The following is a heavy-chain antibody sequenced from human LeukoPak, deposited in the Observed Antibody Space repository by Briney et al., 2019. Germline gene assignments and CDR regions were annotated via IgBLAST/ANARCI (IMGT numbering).Heavy chain of an antibody. D-gene: IGHD3-3*01. CDR2: IYYSET. V-gene: IGHV4-59*01. Sequence: SETLSLTCTVSGGSISGSYWSWIRQPPGKGLEWIGYIYYSETYYNPSLKSRVTISLDTSKNQFSLKLSSVTAADTAVYYCARGPDYDFWGQGTLVTVSS. CDR3: ARGPDYDF. J-gene: IGHJ4*02. CDR1: GGSISGSY.